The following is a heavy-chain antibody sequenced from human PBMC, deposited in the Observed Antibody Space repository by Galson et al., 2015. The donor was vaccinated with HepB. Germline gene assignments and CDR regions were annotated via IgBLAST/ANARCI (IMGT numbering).Heavy chain of an antibody. V-gene: IGHV3-21*01. J-gene: IGHJ6*02. D-gene: IGHD4-17*01. CDR3: ARGSYGDYVDYYYYGMDV. CDR1: GFTFSSYS. Sequence: SLRLSCAASGFTFSSYSMNWVRQAPGKGLEWVSSISSSSSYIYYADSVKGRFTISRDNAKNSLYLQMNSLRAEDTAVYYCARGSYGDYVDYYYYGMDVWGQGTTVTVSS. CDR2: ISSSSSYI.